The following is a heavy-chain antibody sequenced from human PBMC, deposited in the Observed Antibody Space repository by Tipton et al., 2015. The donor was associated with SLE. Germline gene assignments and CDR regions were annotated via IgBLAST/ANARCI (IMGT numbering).Heavy chain of an antibody. CDR1: GGTFSAYA. CDR3: ARGYQLPLGPYYYYYMDV. V-gene: IGHV1-69*01. CDR2: IIPIFTTT. J-gene: IGHJ6*03. Sequence: QVQLVQSGAEVKKPGSSVKVSCKASGGTFSAYAISWVRQTPGQGLEWMGGIIPIFTTTNYAQKFQGRVTLFADEFTSTVFMELSSLTSEDTAVYYCARGYQLPLGPYYYYYMDVWGKGTTVTVSS. D-gene: IGHD2-2*01.